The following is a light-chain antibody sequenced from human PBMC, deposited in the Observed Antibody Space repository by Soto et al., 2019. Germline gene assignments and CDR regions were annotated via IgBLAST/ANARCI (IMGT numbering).Light chain of an antibody. Sequence: DIQMTQSPSTLSASIGDTVTVACRASQGISNWLAWYQQKPGKAPKLLIFHASSLESGVPSRFSGSGSGTEFTLTISSLQSDDFATYYCQQTYTSRPWTFGRGTRLEIK. J-gene: IGKJ5*01. CDR2: HAS. CDR1: QGISNW. CDR3: QQTYTSRPWT. V-gene: IGKV1-5*01.